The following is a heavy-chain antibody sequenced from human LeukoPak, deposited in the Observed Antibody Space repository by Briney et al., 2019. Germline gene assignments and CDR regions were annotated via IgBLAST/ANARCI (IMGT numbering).Heavy chain of an antibody. CDR3: ARGAGARWFDP. J-gene: IGHJ5*02. V-gene: IGHV3-48*01. CDR1: GFTFSSYS. CDR2: ISSSSSTI. Sequence: GGSLRLSCAASGFTFSSYSMNWVRQAPGKWLEWVSYISSSSSTIYYADSVKGRFTISRDNAKNSLYLQMNSLRAEDTAVYYCARGAGARWFDPWGQGTLVTVSS. D-gene: IGHD1-26*01.